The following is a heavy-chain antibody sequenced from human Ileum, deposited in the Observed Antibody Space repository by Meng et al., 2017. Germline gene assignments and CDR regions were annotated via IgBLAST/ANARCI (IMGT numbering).Heavy chain of an antibody. J-gene: IGHJ4*02. CDR2: IYHDGSKE. CDR1: GFTFRSYG. V-gene: IGHV3-33*01. D-gene: IGHD6-19*01. CDR3: ARVGYSSGWDFDY. Sequence: QVQLVESGGGVVQPGRALRLSGAASGFTFRSYGMHWVRQAPGKGLDWVAVIYHDGSKEYYADSVKGRFTISRDDSKNTLYLQMNSLRAEDTAVYYCARVGYSSGWDFDYWGQGTLVTVSS.